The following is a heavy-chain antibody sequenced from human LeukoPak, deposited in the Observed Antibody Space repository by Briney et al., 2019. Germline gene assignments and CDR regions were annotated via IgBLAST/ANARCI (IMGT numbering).Heavy chain of an antibody. J-gene: IGHJ5*02. D-gene: IGHD6-6*01. Sequence: PSETLSLTCTVSGGSISSSSYYWGWIRQPPGKGLEWIGEINHSGSTNYNPSLKSRVTISVDTSKNQFSLKLSSVTAADTAVYYCARVPSNRAVNRWFDPWGQGTLVTVSS. CDR1: GGSISSSSYY. V-gene: IGHV4-39*07. CDR3: ARVPSNRAVNRWFDP. CDR2: INHSGST.